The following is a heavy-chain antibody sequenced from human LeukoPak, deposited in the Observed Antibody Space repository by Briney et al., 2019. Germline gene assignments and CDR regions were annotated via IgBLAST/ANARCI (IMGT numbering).Heavy chain of an antibody. J-gene: IGHJ4*02. CDR1: GFTVSSNY. CDR2: IYSGGST. V-gene: IGHV3-66*01. CDR3: AREVDYGDYPIYFDY. Sequence: PGGSLRLSCAASGFTVSSNYMSWVRQAPGKGLEWVSVIYSGGSTYYADSVKGRFTISRDNSKNTLYLQMNSLRAEDTAVYYCAREVDYGDYPIYFDYWGQGTLVTVSS. D-gene: IGHD4-17*01.